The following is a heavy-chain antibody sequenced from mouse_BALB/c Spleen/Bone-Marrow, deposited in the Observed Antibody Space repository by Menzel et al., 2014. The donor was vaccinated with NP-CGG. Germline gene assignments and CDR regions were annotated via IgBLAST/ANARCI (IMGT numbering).Heavy chain of an antibody. J-gene: IGHJ4*01. D-gene: IGHD2-1*01. Sequence: QVQLQQSGAELMKPGASVKISCKATGYTFSSYWIEWVKQRPGHGLEWIGELLPGSDTSNYNEKFKGKATFTADTSSNTAPMQLSSLTSEDSAVYYCARGLYGNYGEWGQGTSVTVFS. CDR3: ARGLYGNYGE. CDR2: LLPGSDTS. V-gene: IGHV1-9*01. CDR1: GYTFSSYW.